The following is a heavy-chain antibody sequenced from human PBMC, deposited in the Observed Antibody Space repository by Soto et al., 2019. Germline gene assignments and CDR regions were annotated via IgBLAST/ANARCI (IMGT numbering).Heavy chain of an antibody. J-gene: IGHJ4*02. V-gene: IGHV2-5*02. Sequence: QITLNESGPTVVKPAETLTLTCTFSGFSLTTSGVGVGWISQSPVKAPEWLALIYWDDDKGYSASLKSRLTITKDTSKNQVVLTMASVDPADTATYYCAHRILRTVFGLVTTTSIYFDFWGQGTPVVVSS. CDR1: GFSLTTSGVG. CDR3: AHRILRTVFGLVTTTSIYFDF. CDR2: IYWDDDK. D-gene: IGHD3-3*01.